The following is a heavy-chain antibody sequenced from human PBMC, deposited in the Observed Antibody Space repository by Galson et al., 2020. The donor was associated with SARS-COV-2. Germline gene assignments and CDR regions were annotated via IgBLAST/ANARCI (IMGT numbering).Heavy chain of an antibody. J-gene: IGHJ6*02. D-gene: IGHD3-16*02. CDR1: GFTFSSSS. CDR2: ISSSSSYI. CDR3: ARDFMITFGGVIPDYYYYYGMDV. Sequence: GGSLRLSCAASGFTFSSSSMNWVRQAPGKGLEWVSSISSSSSYIYYADSVKGRFTISRDNAKNSLYLQMNSLRAEDTAVYYCARDFMITFGGVIPDYYYYYGMDVWGQGTTVTVSS. V-gene: IGHV3-21*01.